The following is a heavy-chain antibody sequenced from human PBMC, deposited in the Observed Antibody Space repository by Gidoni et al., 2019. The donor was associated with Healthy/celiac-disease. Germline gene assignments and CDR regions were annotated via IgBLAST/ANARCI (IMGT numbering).Heavy chain of an antibody. J-gene: IGHJ5*02. CDR3: ARELGGYCSGGSCYRGWFDP. CDR2: ISYDGSNK. V-gene: IGHV3-30-3*01. D-gene: IGHD2-15*01. CDR1: GFTFRSYA. Sequence: QVQLVESGGGVVQPGRSLRLSCAASGFTFRSYAMLWVRQAPGKGLEWVAVISYDGSNKYYADSVKGRFTISRDNSKNTLYLQMNSLRAEDTAVYYCARELGGYCSGGSCYRGWFDPWGQGTLVTVSS.